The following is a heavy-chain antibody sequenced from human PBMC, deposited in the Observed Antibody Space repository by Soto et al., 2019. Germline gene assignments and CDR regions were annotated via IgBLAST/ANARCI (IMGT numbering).Heavy chain of an antibody. J-gene: IGHJ4*01. Sequence: LRLSCAASGFTFSSYSMNWVRQAPGKGLEWVSSISSSSSYIYYADSVKGRFTIYRDNSKNTLFLQMNSLRAEDTAVYYCARDPSPYTSGWYGVDFWGHGTLVTVSP. CDR2: ISSSSSYI. D-gene: IGHD6-19*01. CDR3: ARDPSPYTSGWYGVDF. V-gene: IGHV3-21*01. CDR1: GFTFSSYS.